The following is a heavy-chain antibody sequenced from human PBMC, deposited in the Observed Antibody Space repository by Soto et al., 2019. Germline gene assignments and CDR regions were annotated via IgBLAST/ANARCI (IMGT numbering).Heavy chain of an antibody. Sequence: PSETLSLTFTVSGGSISSVDYYWSWIRQPPGKGLELIGYIYYSGSTYYNPSLKSRVNISVDTSKNQFSLKLSSVTAADTAVYYCARASSSWHDFHXWGQGTLVTVSX. V-gene: IGHV4-30-4*01. J-gene: IGHJ4*02. CDR1: GGSISSVDYY. CDR2: IYYSGST. D-gene: IGHD6-13*01. CDR3: ARASSSWHDFHX.